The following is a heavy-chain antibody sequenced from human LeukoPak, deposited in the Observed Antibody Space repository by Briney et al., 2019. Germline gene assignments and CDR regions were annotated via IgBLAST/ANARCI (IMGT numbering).Heavy chain of an antibody. V-gene: IGHV4-59*01. Sequence: SETLSLTCTVSGGSISSYYWSWIRQPPGKGLEWIGYIYYSGSTNYNPSLKSRVTLSVDTSKNQFSLKVSSVTAADTAIYYCARGYVGGWFGPWGQGTLVTVSS. CDR2: IYYSGST. D-gene: IGHD2-15*01. J-gene: IGHJ5*02. CDR1: GGSISSYY. CDR3: ARGYVGGWFGP.